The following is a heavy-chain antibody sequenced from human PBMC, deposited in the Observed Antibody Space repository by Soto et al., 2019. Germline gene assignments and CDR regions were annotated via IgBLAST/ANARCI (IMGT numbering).Heavy chain of an antibody. D-gene: IGHD1-1*01. J-gene: IGHJ4*02. Sequence: QVQLVQSGAEVKKPGASVKVSCKASGYTCTSYAISWVRQARGQGLEWMGWISAYNGNTNYAQKLQGRVTMTTDTSTTTAYKELTSLRSDDTAVYYCARAPYNWNVAGEFDYWGQGTLVTVSS. CDR1: GYTCTSYA. CDR2: ISAYNGNT. V-gene: IGHV1-18*01. CDR3: ARAPYNWNVAGEFDY.